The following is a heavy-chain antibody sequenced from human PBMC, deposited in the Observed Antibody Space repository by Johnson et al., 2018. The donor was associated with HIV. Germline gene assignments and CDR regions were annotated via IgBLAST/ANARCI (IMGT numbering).Heavy chain of an antibody. CDR3: AREQELIGERAFDI. Sequence: QVQLVESGGGLIQPGGSLRLSCVVSGFTVSSNYMSWVRQAPGKGLEWVAVISYDGSNKYYADSVKGRFTISRDNSKNTLYLQMNSLRAEDTAMYYCAREQELIGERAFDIWGQGTMVTVSS. CDR2: ISYDGSNK. CDR1: GFTVSSNY. J-gene: IGHJ3*02. D-gene: IGHD6-13*01. V-gene: IGHV3-30-3*01.